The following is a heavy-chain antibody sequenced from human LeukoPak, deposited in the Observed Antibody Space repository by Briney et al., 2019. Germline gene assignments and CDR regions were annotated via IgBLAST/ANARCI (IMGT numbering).Heavy chain of an antibody. V-gene: IGHV3-48*04. CDR1: GLTFSSYS. Sequence: GGSLRLSCAVSGLTFSSYSLNWVRQAPGKGLEWVSYISSSGSTIYYADSVKGRFTISRDNAKNSLYLQMNSLRAEDTAVYYCARARSSTSSRWFDPWGQGTLVTVSS. CDR3: ARARSSTSSRWFDP. CDR2: ISSSGSTI. J-gene: IGHJ5*02. D-gene: IGHD2-2*01.